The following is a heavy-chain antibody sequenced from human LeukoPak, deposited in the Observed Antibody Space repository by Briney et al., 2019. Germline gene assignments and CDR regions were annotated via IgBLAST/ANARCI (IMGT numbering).Heavy chain of an antibody. Sequence: PSETLSLTCTVSGYSISSGYFWAWIRQTPGKGLEWVGSILYTGSTFYNPSLKSRVSVSVDTSKNKFSLKLTSVTAADTAVYFCVRDGGNWDVDYWGQGTLVTVSS. V-gene: IGHV4-38-2*02. CDR1: GYSISSGYF. CDR3: VRDGGNWDVDY. J-gene: IGHJ4*02. CDR2: ILYTGST. D-gene: IGHD3-16*01.